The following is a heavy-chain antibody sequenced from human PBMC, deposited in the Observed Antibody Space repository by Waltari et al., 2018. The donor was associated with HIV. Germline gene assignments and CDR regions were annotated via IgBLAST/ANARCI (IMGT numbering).Heavy chain of an antibody. D-gene: IGHD1-7*01. V-gene: IGHV3-9*01. Sequence: ASGFTFDDFAMHWVRQVPGKGLEWVSGISGNSKTIGYVDSVRGRFVISRDSAKNTLYLQMNSLRVEDTAFYFCAKEGAGPGTGWNFFDFCSQGTLVTVSS. CDR1: GFTFDDFA. CDR2: ISGNSKTI. CDR3: AKEGAGPGTGWNFFDF. J-gene: IGHJ4*02.